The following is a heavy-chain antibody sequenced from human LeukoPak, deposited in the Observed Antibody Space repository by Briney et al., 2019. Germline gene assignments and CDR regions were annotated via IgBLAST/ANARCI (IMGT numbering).Heavy chain of an antibody. Sequence: SETLSLTCTVSGGSISSYYWSWIRQPPGKGLEWIGYIYYSGGTNYNPSLKSRVTISVDTSKNQFSLKLSSVTAADTAVYYCARGYDSSGFEPFDYWGQGTLVTVSS. D-gene: IGHD3-22*01. CDR3: ARGYDSSGFEPFDY. J-gene: IGHJ4*02. CDR1: GGSISSYY. CDR2: IYYSGGT. V-gene: IGHV4-59*01.